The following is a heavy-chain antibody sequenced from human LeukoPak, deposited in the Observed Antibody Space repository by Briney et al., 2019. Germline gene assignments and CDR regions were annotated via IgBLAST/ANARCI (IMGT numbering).Heavy chain of an antibody. CDR1: GGSISSYY. D-gene: IGHD2-15*01. J-gene: IGHJ4*02. CDR3: ARVVVVAAIFDY. Sequence: PSETLSLTCTVSGGSISSYYWSWIRQPPGKGLEWIGYIYYSGSTNYNPSLKSRVTISVDTSKNQFSLKLSSVTAADTAVYYCARVVVVAAIFDYWGQGTLVTVSS. CDR2: IYYSGST. V-gene: IGHV4-59*01.